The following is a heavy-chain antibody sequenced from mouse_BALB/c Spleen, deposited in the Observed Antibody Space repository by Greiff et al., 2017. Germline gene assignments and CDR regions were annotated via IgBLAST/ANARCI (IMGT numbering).Heavy chain of an antibody. J-gene: IGHJ4*01. D-gene: IGHD2-1*01. CDR2: ISSGGSYT. CDR3: ARGNYGDAMDY. Sequence: EVQLVESGGGLVKPGGSLKLSCAASGFTFSSYAMSWVRQSPEKRLEWVAEISSGGSYTYYPDTVTGRFTISRDNAKNTLYLEMSSLRSEDTAMYYCARGNYGDAMDYWGQGTSVTVSS. CDR1: GFTFSSYA. V-gene: IGHV5-9-4*01.